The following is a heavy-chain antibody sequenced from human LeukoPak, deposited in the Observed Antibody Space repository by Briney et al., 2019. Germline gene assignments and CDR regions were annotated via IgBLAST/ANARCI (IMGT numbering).Heavy chain of an antibody. CDR2: IVVGSGNA. J-gene: IGHJ4*02. CDR3: AAVGVLAAAGTIGD. D-gene: IGHD6-13*01. CDR1: GFTFTSSA. Sequence: SVKVSCRASGFTFTSSAMQWVRQARGQRLEWIGWIVVGSGNANYAQKFQERVTITRDMSTSTAYMELSSLRSEDTAVYYCAAVGVLAAAGTIGDWGQGTLVTVSS. V-gene: IGHV1-58*02.